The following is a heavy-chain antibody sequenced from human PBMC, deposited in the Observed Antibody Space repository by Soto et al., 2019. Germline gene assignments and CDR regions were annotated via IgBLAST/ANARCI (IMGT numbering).Heavy chain of an antibody. CDR1: GYTFTSYA. V-gene: IGHV1-3*01. J-gene: IGHJ5*02. CDR2: INAGNGNT. CDR3: ARDGEYCSSTSCYPTNWFDP. D-gene: IGHD2-2*01. Sequence: GASVKVSCKASGYTFTSYAMHWVRQAPGQRLEWMGWINAGNGNTKYSQKFQGRVTITRDTSASTAYMELSSLRSEDTAVYYCARDGEYCSSTSCYPTNWFDPWGQGTLVTVSS.